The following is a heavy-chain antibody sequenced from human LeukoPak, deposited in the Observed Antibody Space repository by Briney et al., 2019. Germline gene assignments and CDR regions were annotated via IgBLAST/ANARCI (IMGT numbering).Heavy chain of an antibody. CDR1: RGSFSGYY. CDR3: ARAEVAGYYYGSGSYYQV. J-gene: IGHJ4*02. V-gene: IGHV4-34*01. Sequence: PSETLSLTCAVYRGSFSGYYWSWIRQPPGKGLEWIGEINHSGSTNYNPSLKSRVTISVDTSKNQFSLKLSSVTAADTAVYYCARAEVAGYYYGSGSYYQVWGQGTLVTVSS. D-gene: IGHD3-10*01. CDR2: INHSGST.